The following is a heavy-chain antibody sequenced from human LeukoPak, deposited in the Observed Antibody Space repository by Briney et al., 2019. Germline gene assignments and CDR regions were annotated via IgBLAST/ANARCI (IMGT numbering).Heavy chain of an antibody. CDR2: IYHSGST. D-gene: IGHD3-10*01. CDR3: ARDTGDGSGSFNY. CDR1: GGSISSGGYS. V-gene: IGHV4-30-2*01. J-gene: IGHJ4*02. Sequence: SETLSLTCAVSGGSISSGGYSWSWIRQPPGKGLEWIGYIYHSGSTYYNPSLKSRVTISVDRSKNQFSLKLSSVTAADTAVYYCARDTGDGSGSFNYWGQGTLVTVSS.